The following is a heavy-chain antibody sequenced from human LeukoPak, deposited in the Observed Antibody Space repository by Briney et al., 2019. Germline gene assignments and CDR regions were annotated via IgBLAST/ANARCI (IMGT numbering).Heavy chain of an antibody. CDR2: IYYSGST. J-gene: IGHJ4*02. CDR3: ARVGHSSGYDPFDY. D-gene: IGHD3-22*01. V-gene: IGHV4-59*01. Sequence: PSETLSLTCTVSGGSISSYYWTWIRQPPGKGLEWIGYIYYSGSTNYNPSLKSRVTISVDTSKNQFSLKLTSVTAADTAVYYCARVGHSSGYDPFDYWGQGTLVTVSS. CDR1: GGSISSYY.